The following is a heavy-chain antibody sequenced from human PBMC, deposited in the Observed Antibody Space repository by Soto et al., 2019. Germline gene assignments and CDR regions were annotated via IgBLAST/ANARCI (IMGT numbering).Heavy chain of an antibody. J-gene: IGHJ4*02. Sequence: GGSLRLSCAASGFNLSNSAMNWVRQAPGKGLEWLSVISYDGSKKYYADSVKGRFTISRDDSKNTLYLQMHSLRADDTAVYYCTRDRCSGTSCYFRYWGQGTLVTVSS. CDR2: ISYDGSKK. D-gene: IGHD2-2*01. CDR3: TRDRCSGTSCYFRY. V-gene: IGHV3-30-3*01. CDR1: GFNLSNSA.